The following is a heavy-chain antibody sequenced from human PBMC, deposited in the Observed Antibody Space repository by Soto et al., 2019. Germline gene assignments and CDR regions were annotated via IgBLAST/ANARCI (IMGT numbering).Heavy chain of an antibody. CDR1: GFSLSTSGVG. J-gene: IGHJ4*02. Sequence: QITLKESGPTLVKPTQTLTLTCTFSGFSLSTSGVGVGWIRQPPGKALEWLAVIYWDDYKHYSPSLKSRHTIPKDTAKNQAVRTMTTMDPVDTATYYCARKGYGAYPLDYWGQGTLLTVSS. CDR3: ARKGYGAYPLDY. D-gene: IGHD4-17*01. V-gene: IGHV2-5*02. CDR2: IYWDDYK.